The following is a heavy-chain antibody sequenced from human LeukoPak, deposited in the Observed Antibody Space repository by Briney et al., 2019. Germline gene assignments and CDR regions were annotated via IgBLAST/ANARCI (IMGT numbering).Heavy chain of an antibody. Sequence: ASGKFSCKASGYTFTSYGIRCVRHAPGRGLECMVWISAYNGNTNYAQKLQGRVTMTTDTHTSPAHTELRSLSSEDTAVYYCARSEYQLLYTVYWGQGTLVRVSS. CDR1: GYTFTSYG. D-gene: IGHD2-2*02. J-gene: IGHJ4*02. CDR2: ISAYNGNT. CDR3: ARSEYQLLYTVY. V-gene: IGHV1-18*01.